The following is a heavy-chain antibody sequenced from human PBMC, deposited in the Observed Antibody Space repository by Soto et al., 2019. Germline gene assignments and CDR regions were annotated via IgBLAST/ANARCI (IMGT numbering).Heavy chain of an antibody. CDR2: ISGSGETP. Sequence: XGSLRLSCAAAGFTFSNYPMSWVRQAPGRGLEWVSGISGSGETPYYADSVKGRFTISRDNYKNMLYLQMNSLRAEDTAVYYCAKDRRNTMVGGIVRAFDAWGQGTLVTVSS. J-gene: IGHJ4*01. V-gene: IGHV3-23*01. D-gene: IGHD3-10*01. CDR3: AKDRRNTMVGGIVRAFDA. CDR1: GFTFSNYP.